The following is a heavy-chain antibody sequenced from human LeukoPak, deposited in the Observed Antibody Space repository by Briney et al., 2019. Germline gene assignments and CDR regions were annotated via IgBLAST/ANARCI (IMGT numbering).Heavy chain of an antibody. V-gene: IGHV1-2*02. J-gene: IGHJ3*02. CDR3: ARDRFGGGWYSDAFDI. CDR1: GYTFTGYY. Sequence: VASVKVSCKASGYTFTGYYMHWVRQAPGQGLEWMGWINPNSGGTNYAQKFQGRVTMTRDTSISTAYMELSRLRSDDTAVYYCARDRFGGGWYSDAFDIWGQGTMVTVSS. CDR2: INPNSGGT. D-gene: IGHD6-19*01.